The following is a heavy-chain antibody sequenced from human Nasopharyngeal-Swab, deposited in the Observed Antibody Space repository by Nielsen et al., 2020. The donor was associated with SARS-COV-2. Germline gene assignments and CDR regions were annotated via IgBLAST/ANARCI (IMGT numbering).Heavy chain of an antibody. CDR1: GGSISSYY. Sequence: SETLSLTRTVSGGSISSYYWSWIRQPPGKGLEWIGYIYYSGSTNYNPSLKSRVTISVGTSKNQFSLKLSSVTAADTAVYYCARVDCSGGSCALPGWGQGTLVTVSS. J-gene: IGHJ4*02. CDR2: IYYSGST. CDR3: ARVDCSGGSCALPG. D-gene: IGHD2-15*01. V-gene: IGHV4-59*01.